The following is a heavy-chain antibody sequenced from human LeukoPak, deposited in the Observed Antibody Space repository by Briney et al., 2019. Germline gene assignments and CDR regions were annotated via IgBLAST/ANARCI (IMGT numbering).Heavy chain of an antibody. D-gene: IGHD3-22*01. CDR3: DNKLKDLRKGPFPHLRGQFKEPLLPEIERLEGGGHGVLLRGKRPGNGGCKRGLLFHL. Sequence: SGGSLRLSCAASGFTFSSYDIHWVRQVTGKGLEWVSAIGIAGDTYYIDSVKGRFTISRENSKNTLYLQMNSLRAEDTAVYYCDNKLKDLRKGPFPHLRGQFKEPLLPEIERLEGGGHGVLLRGKRPGNGGCKRGLLFHLWGRGTLVPF. CDR2: IGIAGDT. CDR1: GFTFSSYD. V-gene: IGHV3-13*01. J-gene: IGHJ2*01.